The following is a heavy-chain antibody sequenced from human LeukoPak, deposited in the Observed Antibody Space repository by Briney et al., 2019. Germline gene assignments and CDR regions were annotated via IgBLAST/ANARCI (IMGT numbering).Heavy chain of an antibody. Sequence: SVKVSCKASGGTFSRYAISWVRQAPGQGLEWMGRIVPIFGRANYAQKFQGRVTITTDESTSTAYMELSSLRSEDTAVYYCARTLRITMIVVAPDAFDIWGQGTMVTVSS. CDR2: IVPIFGRA. J-gene: IGHJ3*02. V-gene: IGHV1-69*05. D-gene: IGHD3-22*01. CDR1: GGTFSRYA. CDR3: ARTLRITMIVVAPDAFDI.